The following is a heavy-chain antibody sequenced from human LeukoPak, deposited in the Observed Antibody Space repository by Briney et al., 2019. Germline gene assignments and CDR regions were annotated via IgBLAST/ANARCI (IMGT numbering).Heavy chain of an antibody. CDR2: IYYSGST. CDR1: GGSISSGGYY. D-gene: IGHD3-3*01. CDR3: ASRNYDFWSGYSYFDY. J-gene: IGHJ4*02. Sequence: PSQTLSLTCTVSGGSISSGGYYWSWIHQHPGKGLEWIGYIYYSGSTYYNPSLKSRVTISVDTSKNQFSLKLSSVTAADTAVYYCASRNYDFWSGYSYFDYWGQGTLVTVSS. V-gene: IGHV4-31*03.